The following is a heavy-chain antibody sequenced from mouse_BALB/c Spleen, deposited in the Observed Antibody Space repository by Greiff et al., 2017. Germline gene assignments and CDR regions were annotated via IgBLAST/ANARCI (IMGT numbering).Heavy chain of an antibody. V-gene: IGHV5-6-4*01. D-gene: IGHD2-3*01. CDR1: GFTFSSYT. CDR2: ISSGGSYT. CDR3: TREGMDSTGEDY. J-gene: IGHJ2*01. Sequence: EVHLVESGGGLVKPGGSLKLSCAASGFTFSSYTMSWVRQTPEKRLEWVATISSGGSYTYYPDSVKGRFTISRDNAKNTLYLQMSSLKSEDTAMYYCTREGMDSTGEDYWGQGTTLTVSS.